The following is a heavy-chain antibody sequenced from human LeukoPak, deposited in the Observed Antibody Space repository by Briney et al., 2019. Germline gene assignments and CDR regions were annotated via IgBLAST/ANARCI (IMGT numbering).Heavy chain of an antibody. Sequence: SETLSLTCTVSGGSISSSSYYWGWIRQPPGKGLEWIGSIYYSGSTYYNPSLKSRVTISVDTSKNQFSLKLSSVTAADTAVYYCARRRWLQLGEPFDYWGQGTLVTVSS. CDR1: GGSISSSSYY. J-gene: IGHJ4*02. V-gene: IGHV4-39*07. CDR3: ARRRWLQLGEPFDY. D-gene: IGHD5-24*01. CDR2: IYYSGST.